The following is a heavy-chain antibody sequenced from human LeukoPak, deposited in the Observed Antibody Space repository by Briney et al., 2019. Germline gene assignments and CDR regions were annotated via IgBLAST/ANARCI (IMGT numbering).Heavy chain of an antibody. CDR1: GYSFTSYW. CDR3: AGLGPCSSTSCYALFFDY. J-gene: IGHJ4*02. CDR2: IYPGDSDT. V-gene: IGHV5-51*01. D-gene: IGHD2-2*01. Sequence: GESLKISCKGSGYSFTSYWIGWVRQMPGKGLEWMGIIYPGDSDTRYSPSFQGQVTISADKSISTAYLQWSSLKASDTAMYYCAGLGPCSSTSCYALFFDYWGQGTLVTVSS.